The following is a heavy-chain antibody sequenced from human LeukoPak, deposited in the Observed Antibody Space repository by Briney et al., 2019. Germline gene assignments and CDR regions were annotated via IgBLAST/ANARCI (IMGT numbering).Heavy chain of an antibody. V-gene: IGHV3-11*04. Sequence: GGSLRLSCAASGFTFSDYYMSWIRQAPGKGLEWVSYISSSGSTIYYADSVKGRLTISRDNAKNSLYLQMNSLRAEDTAVYYCARDGDPFGVAMGIIGYWGQGTLVTVSS. CDR3: ARDGDPFGVAMGIIGY. D-gene: IGHD3-3*01. CDR1: GFTFSDYY. J-gene: IGHJ4*02. CDR2: ISSSGSTI.